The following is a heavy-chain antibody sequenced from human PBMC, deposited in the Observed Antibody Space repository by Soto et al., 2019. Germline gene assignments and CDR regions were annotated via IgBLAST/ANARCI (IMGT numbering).Heavy chain of an antibody. CDR1: GFTFSSYG. CDR2: ISYDGSNK. V-gene: IGHV3-30*18. J-gene: IGHJ6*02. D-gene: IGHD2-21*01. Sequence: QVQLVESGGGVVQPGRSLRLSCAASGFTFSSYGMHWVRQAPGKGLEWGAVISYDGSNKYYADSVKGRFTISRDNSKNTLYLQMNSLRAEDTAAYYCAKARVKGYYYYYGMDVWGQGTTVTVSS. CDR3: AKARVKGYYYYYGMDV.